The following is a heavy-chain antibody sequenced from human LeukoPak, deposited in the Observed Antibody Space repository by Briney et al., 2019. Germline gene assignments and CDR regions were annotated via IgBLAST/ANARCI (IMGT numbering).Heavy chain of an antibody. J-gene: IGHJ4*02. CDR3: ARGMYYDILTGPLGFDY. CDR1: GFTFSSYS. Sequence: GGSLRLSCAASGFTFSSYSMNWVRQAPGKGLEWVSSISSSSSYIYYADSVKGRFTFSRDNAKNTVYLQMNSLRAEDTAVYYCARGMYYDILTGPLGFDYWGQGTLVTVSS. V-gene: IGHV3-21*01. D-gene: IGHD3-9*01. CDR2: ISSSSSYI.